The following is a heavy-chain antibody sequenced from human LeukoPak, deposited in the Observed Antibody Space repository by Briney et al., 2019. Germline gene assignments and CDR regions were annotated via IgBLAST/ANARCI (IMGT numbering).Heavy chain of an antibody. J-gene: IGHJ5*02. CDR3: ARDRARIAAAGKKFDP. Sequence: ASVKVSCKASGYTFTSYSISWVRQAPGQGLEWMGWISAYNGNTNYAQKLQGRVTMTTDTSTSTAYMELRSLRSDDTAVYYCARDRARIAAAGKKFDPWGQGTLVTVSS. CDR1: GYTFTSYS. D-gene: IGHD6-13*01. CDR2: ISAYNGNT. V-gene: IGHV1-18*04.